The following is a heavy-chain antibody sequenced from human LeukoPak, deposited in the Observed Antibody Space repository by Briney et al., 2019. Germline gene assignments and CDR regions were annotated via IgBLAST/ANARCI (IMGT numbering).Heavy chain of an antibody. CDR2: ISSRSSYI. V-gene: IGHV3-21*04. Sequence: GGSLRLSCAASGFTFSSYSMNWVRQAPGKGLEWVSSISSRSSYIYYADSVKGRFTISRDNSKNTLYLQMNSLRAEDTAVYYCAKVRGILTGYYSDWGQGTLVTVSS. D-gene: IGHD3-9*01. CDR1: GFTFSSYS. CDR3: AKVRGILTGYYSD. J-gene: IGHJ4*02.